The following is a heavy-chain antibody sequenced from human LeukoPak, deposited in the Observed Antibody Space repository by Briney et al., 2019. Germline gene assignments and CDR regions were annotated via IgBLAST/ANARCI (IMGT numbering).Heavy chain of an antibody. V-gene: IGHV3-23*01. CDR2: ISGSGGST. D-gene: IGHD3-22*01. Sequence: GGSLRLSCAASGFTFSSYAMSWVRQAPGKGLEWVSAISGSGGSTYYADSVKGRFTISRDNSKNTLYLQMNSLRAEDTAVYYCARDLFMGYDSSGLGYWGQGTLVSVSS. J-gene: IGHJ4*02. CDR1: GFTFSSYA. CDR3: ARDLFMGYDSSGLGY.